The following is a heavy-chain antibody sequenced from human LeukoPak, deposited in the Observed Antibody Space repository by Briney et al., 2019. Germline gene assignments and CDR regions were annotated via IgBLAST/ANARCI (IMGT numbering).Heavy chain of an antibody. D-gene: IGHD5-24*01. CDR3: AVATIKDYFDY. J-gene: IGHJ4*02. V-gene: IGHV3-48*03. Sequence: GGSLRLSCAASGFTFSSYEMNWVRQAPGKGLEWVSYISSSGSTIFYADSVKGRFTISRDNAKNSLYLQMNSLRAEDTAVYYCAVATIKDYFDYWGQGTLVTVSS. CDR2: ISSSGSTI. CDR1: GFTFSSYE.